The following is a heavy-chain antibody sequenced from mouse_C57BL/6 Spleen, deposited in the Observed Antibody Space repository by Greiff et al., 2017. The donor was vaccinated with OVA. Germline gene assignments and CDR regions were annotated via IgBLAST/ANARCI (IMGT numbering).Heavy chain of an antibody. CDR3: AREGITTVPLDY. V-gene: IGHV1-81*01. CDR1: GYTFTSYG. CDR2: IYPRSGNT. D-gene: IGHD1-1*01. J-gene: IGHJ2*01. Sequence: QVHVKQSGAELARPGASVKLSCKASGYTFTSYGISWVKQRTGQGLEWIGEIYPRSGNTYYNEKFKGKATLTADKSSSTAYMELRSLTSEDSAVYFCAREGITTVPLDYWGQGTTLTVSS.